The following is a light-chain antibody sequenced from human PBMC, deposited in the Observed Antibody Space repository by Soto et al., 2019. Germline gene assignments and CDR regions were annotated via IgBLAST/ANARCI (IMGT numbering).Light chain of an antibody. CDR3: TSYASGNNV. J-gene: IGLJ1*01. Sequence: QSALTQPPSASGSPGQSVTISCTGTSSDVGGYNYVSWYQQHPGKVPKLMVYEVNKRPSGVPDRFSGSKSGNTASLTVSGLQAEDEADYYGTSYASGNNVFGTGTKLTVL. CDR2: EVN. CDR1: SSDVGGYNY. V-gene: IGLV2-8*01.